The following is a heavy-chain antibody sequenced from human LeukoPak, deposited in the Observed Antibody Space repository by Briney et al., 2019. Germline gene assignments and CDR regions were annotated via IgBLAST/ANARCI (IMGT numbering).Heavy chain of an antibody. CDR3: ATRYGSGTYSPDAFDI. J-gene: IGHJ3*02. D-gene: IGHD3-10*01. CDR2: ISAYNGNT. V-gene: IGHV1-18*01. Sequence: ASVKVSCKASGYTFTSYGISWVRQAPGQGLEWMGWISAYNGNTNYAQKLQGRVTMTTDTSTSTAYMELRSPRSDDTAVYYCATRYGSGTYSPDAFDIWGQGTMVTVSS. CDR1: GYTFTSYG.